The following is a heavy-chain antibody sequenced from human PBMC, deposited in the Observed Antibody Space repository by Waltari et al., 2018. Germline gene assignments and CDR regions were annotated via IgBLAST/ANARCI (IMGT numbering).Heavy chain of an antibody. V-gene: IGHV3-30*18. CDR1: GFTFSSYG. Sequence: QVQLVESGGGVVQPGRSLRLSCAASGFTFSSYGMHWVRQAPGKGLGWVAVIWYDGSNKYYADSVKGRFTISRDNSKNTLYLQMNSLRAEDTAMYYCAKDGYSSSWPDAFDIWGQGTMVTVSS. J-gene: IGHJ3*02. D-gene: IGHD6-13*01. CDR3: AKDGYSSSWPDAFDI. CDR2: IWYDGSNK.